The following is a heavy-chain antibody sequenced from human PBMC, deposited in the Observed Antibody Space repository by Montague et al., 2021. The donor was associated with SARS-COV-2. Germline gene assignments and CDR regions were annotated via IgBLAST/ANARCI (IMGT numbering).Heavy chain of an antibody. CDR2: TYYRSKWYN. V-gene: IGHV6-1*01. CDR1: GDSVSSNSAA. J-gene: IGHJ6*02. CDR3: ASGRMVPYSSSWTTLYYYYGMDV. Sequence: CAISGDSVSSNSAAWNWIRQSPSRGLEWLGRTYYRSKWYNDYAVSVKXRITINPDTSKNQFSLQLNSVTPEDTAVYYCASGRMVPYSSSWTTLYYYYGMDVGGQGTPVTFSS. D-gene: IGHD6-13*01.